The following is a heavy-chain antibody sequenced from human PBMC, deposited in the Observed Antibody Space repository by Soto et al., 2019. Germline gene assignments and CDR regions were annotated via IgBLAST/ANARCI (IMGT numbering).Heavy chain of an antibody. V-gene: IGHV3-30*18. CDR1: GFTFSSYG. D-gene: IGHD2-15*01. Sequence: QVQLVESGGGVVQPGRSLRLSCAASGFTFSSYGMHWVRQAPGKGLEWVAVISYDGSNKYYADSVKGRFTISRDNSKNSLYLQMNSLRAEDTAVYYRAKEAGRSYFDYWGQGTLVIVSS. CDR2: ISYDGSNK. CDR3: AKEAGRSYFDY. J-gene: IGHJ4*02.